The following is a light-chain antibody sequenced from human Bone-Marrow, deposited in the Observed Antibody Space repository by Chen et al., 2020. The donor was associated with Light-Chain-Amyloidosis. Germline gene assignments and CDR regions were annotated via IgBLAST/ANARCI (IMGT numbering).Light chain of an antibody. J-gene: IGLJ3*02. Sequence: QSVLTQPLSVSGAPGQRVTLSCSGSSSNIGSGYDVHRYQQFPGTAPNLLFYGNSNRPSGVPDRFSYSKSGTSASLAITGLQAEDEADYYFQSYDSSLSGSNWVFGGGTKLTVL. V-gene: IGLV1-40*01. CDR2: GNS. CDR1: SSNIGSGYD. CDR3: QSYDSSLSGSNWV.